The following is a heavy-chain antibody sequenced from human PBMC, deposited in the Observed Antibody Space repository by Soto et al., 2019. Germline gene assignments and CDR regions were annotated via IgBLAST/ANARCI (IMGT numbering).Heavy chain of an antibody. CDR3: ARMYSSGSGWFHP. V-gene: IGHV4-31*10. CDR1: GYSITAGGYY. CDR2: FYSSGSI. J-gene: IGHJ5*02. D-gene: IGHD6-19*01. Sequence: SETLSLTCFVSGYSITAGGYYWSWIRHHPGKGLEWIGSFYSSGSIIYNPSLRSRVSISGDTSSNQFSMSPTSVTAADTARYYCARMYSSGSGWFHPWGQGTLVTVSS.